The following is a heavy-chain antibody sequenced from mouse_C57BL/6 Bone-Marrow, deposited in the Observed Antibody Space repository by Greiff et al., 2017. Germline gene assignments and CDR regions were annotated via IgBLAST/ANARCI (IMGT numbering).Heavy chain of an antibody. J-gene: IGHJ4*01. CDR2: IHPNSGST. Sequence: LQESGAELVKPGASVKLSCKASGYTFTSYWMHWVKQRPGQGLEWIGMIHPNSGSTNYNEKFKSKATLTVDKSSSTAYMQLSSLTSEDSAVYYCAREGGRLLLLMDYWGQGTSVTVSS. CDR3: AREGGRLLLLMDY. V-gene: IGHV1-64*01. D-gene: IGHD2-3*01. CDR1: GYTFTSYW.